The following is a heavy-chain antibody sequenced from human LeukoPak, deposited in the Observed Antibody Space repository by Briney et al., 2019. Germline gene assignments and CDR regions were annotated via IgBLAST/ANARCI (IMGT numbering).Heavy chain of an antibody. J-gene: IGHJ4*02. D-gene: IGHD2-21*01. Sequence: EASVKVSCKASGYLFISHGLTWVRQAPGQGLEWMGWISTYSANATYAQNFQGRVTMTTDTSTETAYLELSSLRSEGTAVYYCARGGFKKGIGTPPYYFDYWGQGTLVTVSS. CDR1: GYLFISHG. CDR2: ISTYSANA. CDR3: ARGGFKKGIGTPPYYFDY. V-gene: IGHV1-18*01.